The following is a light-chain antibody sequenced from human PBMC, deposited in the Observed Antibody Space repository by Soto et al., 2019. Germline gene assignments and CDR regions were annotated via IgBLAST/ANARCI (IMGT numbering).Light chain of an antibody. CDR3: SSYAGTFRLVV. Sequence: QSVLTQPASVSGSPGQSITISCTGTSSDVGGYDLVSWFQLHPAKAPRLMIYEVTKRPSGVSDRFSGSKSGNTASLTISGLQSEDEGNYYCSSYAGTFRLVVFGGGTKLTVL. CDR1: SSDVGGYDL. V-gene: IGLV2-23*02. J-gene: IGLJ2*01. CDR2: EVT.